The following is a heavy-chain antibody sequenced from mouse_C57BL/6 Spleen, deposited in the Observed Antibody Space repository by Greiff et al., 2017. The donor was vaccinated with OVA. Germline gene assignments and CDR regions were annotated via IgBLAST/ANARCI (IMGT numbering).Heavy chain of an antibody. CDR2: IDPSDSYT. CDR1: GYTFTSYW. Sequence: VQLQQPGAELVMPGASVKLSCKASGYTFTSYWMHWVKQRPGQGLEWIGEIDPSDSYTNYNQKFKGKSTLTVDKSSSTAYMQLSSLTSEDSAVYYCAREGRPFDYWGQGTTLTVSS. V-gene: IGHV1-69*01. J-gene: IGHJ2*01. D-gene: IGHD1-2*01. CDR3: AREGRPFDY.